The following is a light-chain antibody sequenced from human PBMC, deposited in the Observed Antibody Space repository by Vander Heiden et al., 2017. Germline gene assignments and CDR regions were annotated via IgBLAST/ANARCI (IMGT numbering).Light chain of an antibody. J-gene: IGLJ1*01. CDR1: SSDVGGYNY. V-gene: IGLV2-14*03. CDR3: NSYTSTSTLV. CDR2: DVN. Sequence: QSALTQPASVSGSPGQSITISCTGTSSDVGGYNYVSWYQQHPGKAPKLMIYDVNNRPSGVSDRFSGSKSGNTASLTISVLQPEDEADYYCNSYTSTSTLVFGTGTKVTVL.